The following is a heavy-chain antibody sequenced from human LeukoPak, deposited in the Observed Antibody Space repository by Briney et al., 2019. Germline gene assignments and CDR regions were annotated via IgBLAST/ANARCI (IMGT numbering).Heavy chain of an antibody. Sequence: PSETLSLTCTVSGDSISSYYWSWIRQPPGKGLEWIGYIYYSGSTNYNPSLKSRVTISIDTSKNQFSLKLSSVTAADTAVYYCARHVRVSHVDYWGQGTLVTVSS. CDR3: ARHVRVSHVDY. D-gene: IGHD2/OR15-2a*01. V-gene: IGHV4-59*08. CDR1: GDSISSYY. J-gene: IGHJ4*02. CDR2: IYYSGST.